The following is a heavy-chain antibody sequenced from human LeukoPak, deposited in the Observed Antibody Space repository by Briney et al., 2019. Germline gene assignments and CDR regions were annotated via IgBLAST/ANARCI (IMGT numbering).Heavy chain of an antibody. CDR1: GFTFSSYA. Sequence: PGGSLRLSCAASGFTFSSYAMSWVRQAPGKGLEWVSAISGSGGSTYYADSVKGRFTISRDNSKTTLYLQMNSLRAEDTAVYYCAKGVEVVAATGYFQHWGQGTLVTVSS. CDR3: AKGVEVVAATGYFQH. D-gene: IGHD2-15*01. V-gene: IGHV3-23*01. J-gene: IGHJ1*01. CDR2: ISGSGGST.